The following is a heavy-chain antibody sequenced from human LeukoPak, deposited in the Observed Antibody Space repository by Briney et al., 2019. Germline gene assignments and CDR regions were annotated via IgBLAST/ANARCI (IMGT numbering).Heavy chain of an antibody. V-gene: IGHV4-61*02. J-gene: IGHJ4*02. CDR2: IYTSGST. CDR3: ARARLGFGESHFDY. CDR1: GGSISSGSYY. Sequence: SETLSLTCTVSGGSISSGSYYWSWIRQPAGKGLEWIGRIYTSGSTNYNPSLKSRVTISVDTSKNQFSLKLSSVTAADTAVYYCARARLGFGESHFDYWGQGTLVTVSS. D-gene: IGHD3-10*01.